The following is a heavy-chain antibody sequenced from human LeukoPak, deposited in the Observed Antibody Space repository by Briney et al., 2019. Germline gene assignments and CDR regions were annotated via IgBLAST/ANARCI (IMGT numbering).Heavy chain of an antibody. D-gene: IGHD3-3*01. CDR1: GGTFSNSG. CDR2: ITPMFGTT. Sequence: SVKVSCKASGGTFSNSGISWVRQAPGQGLEWMGGITPMFGTTNYAHKFQGRVTMTRDTSTSTVYMELSSLRSEDTAVYYCARGSGFLEWLLGYWGQGTLVTVSS. J-gene: IGHJ4*02. CDR3: ARGSGFLEWLLGY. V-gene: IGHV1-69*05.